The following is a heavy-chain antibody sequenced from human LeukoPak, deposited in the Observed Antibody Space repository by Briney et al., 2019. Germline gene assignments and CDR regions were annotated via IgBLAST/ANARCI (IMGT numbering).Heavy chain of an antibody. J-gene: IGHJ4*02. CDR2: ISGSGGST. CDR1: GLTFSSHA. D-gene: IGHD6-19*01. V-gene: IGHV3-23*01. CDR3: ATNAGQWLVPFDY. Sequence: HSGGSLRLSCAASGLTFSSHAVTWVRQAPGKGLEWVSAISGSGGSTYYADSVKGRFTISRDNSKNSLYLQMNSLRAEDTAVYYRATNAGQWLVPFDYWGQGSLVTVSS.